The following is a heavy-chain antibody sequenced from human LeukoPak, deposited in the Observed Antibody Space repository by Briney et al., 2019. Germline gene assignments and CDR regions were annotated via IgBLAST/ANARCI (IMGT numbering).Heavy chain of an antibody. D-gene: IGHD2-21*01. CDR2: INPNSGGT. J-gene: IGHJ3*01. Sequence: ASVKVSCKASGGTFSSYAISWVRQAPGQGLEWMGWINPNSGGTNSAQKFQGRVTMTRDTSISTAYMELSRLRSDDTAVYYCARDLPVWDAFDVWGQGTMVTVSS. CDR1: GGTFSSYA. V-gene: IGHV1-2*02. CDR3: ARDLPVWDAFDV.